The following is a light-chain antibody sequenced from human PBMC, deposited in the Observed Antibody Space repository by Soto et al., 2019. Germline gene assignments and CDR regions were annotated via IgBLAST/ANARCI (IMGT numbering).Light chain of an antibody. Sequence: QPVLTQPPSVSGAPGQRVTISCTGTSSNIGAGYDVHWYQQFPGSVPKLLISRNTVRPSGVPARFSGSKSGTSASLAITGLQPEDEADYYCLSHDIGLSVSVFGGGTNLTVL. CDR1: SSNIGAGYD. CDR2: RNT. V-gene: IGLV1-40*01. CDR3: LSHDIGLSVSV. J-gene: IGLJ2*01.